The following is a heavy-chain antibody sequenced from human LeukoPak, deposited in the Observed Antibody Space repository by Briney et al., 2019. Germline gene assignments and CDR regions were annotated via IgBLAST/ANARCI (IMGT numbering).Heavy chain of an antibody. D-gene: IGHD1-26*01. CDR1: GGSFSGYY. Sequence: SETLSLTCAVYGGSFSGYYWSWIRQPPGKGLEWIGEINHSGSTNYNPSLKSRVTISVDTSKNQFSLKLSSVTAADTAVYYRARVGPSGSYNRRRNNAFDIWGQGTMVTVSS. CDR2: INHSGST. J-gene: IGHJ3*02. V-gene: IGHV4-34*01. CDR3: ARVGPSGSYNRRRNNAFDI.